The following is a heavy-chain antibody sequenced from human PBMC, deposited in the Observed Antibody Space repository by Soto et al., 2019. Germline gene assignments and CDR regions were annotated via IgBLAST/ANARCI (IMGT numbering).Heavy chain of an antibody. CDR3: AKSPLGYCSGGSCSPPHYFDY. CDR1: GFTFSNYA. Sequence: EVQLLDSGGGLVQPGGSLRLSCAASGFTFSNYAMSWVRQAPGKGLEWVSGVGGSGDSTYYADSVKGRFTISRDNSKDTLYLQMKSLRAEDTAVYYCAKSPLGYCSGGSCSPPHYFDYWGQGTLVTVSS. J-gene: IGHJ4*02. D-gene: IGHD2-15*01. V-gene: IGHV3-23*01. CDR2: VGGSGDST.